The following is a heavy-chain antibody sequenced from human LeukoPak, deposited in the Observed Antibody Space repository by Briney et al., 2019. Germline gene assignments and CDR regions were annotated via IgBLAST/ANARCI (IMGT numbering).Heavy chain of an antibody. Sequence: SETLSLTCTVSGGSISSYYWSWIRQPPGKGLDFIGYIFYSGTTNYNPSLRSRVTLSVDTSKKSFSLKLTSVTAADTAVYYCARGSGTGFDYWGQGTLVTVSS. CDR3: ARGSGTGFDY. D-gene: IGHD2-2*01. CDR2: IFYSGTT. J-gene: IGHJ4*02. CDR1: GGSISSYY. V-gene: IGHV4-59*01.